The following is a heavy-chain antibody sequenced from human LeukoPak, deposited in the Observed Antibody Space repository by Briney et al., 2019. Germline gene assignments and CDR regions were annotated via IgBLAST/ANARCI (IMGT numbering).Heavy chain of an antibody. CDR2: MNPNSGNT. D-gene: IGHD6-19*01. J-gene: IGHJ6*03. CDR1: GYTFTSYD. CDR3: ARSGWYSSGWYYYYYYMDV. Sequence: ASVKVSCKASGYTFTSYDINWVRQATGQGLEWMGWMNPNSGNTGYAQKFQGRVTMTRNTSISTAYMELSSLRSEDTAVYYCARSGWYSSGWYYYYYYMDVWGRGTTVTISS. V-gene: IGHV1-8*01.